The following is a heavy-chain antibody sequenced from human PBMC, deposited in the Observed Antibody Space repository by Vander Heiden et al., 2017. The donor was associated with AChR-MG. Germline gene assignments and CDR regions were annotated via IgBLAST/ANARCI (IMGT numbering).Heavy chain of an antibody. V-gene: IGHV3-48*03. Sequence: EVQLVESGGGLVQPGGSLRLSCAASGFTFSSYARNWVRQAQGKGLEWVSYISSGSIGIYYADSVEGRFTISRDNAKNSLHLQMNSLRAEDTAVYYCARDWPLRTIFGVVPPMDVWGKGTKVTGSS. CDR1: GFTFSSYA. CDR2: ISSGSIGI. D-gene: IGHD3-3*01. CDR3: ARDWPLRTIFGVVPPMDV. J-gene: IGHJ6*03.